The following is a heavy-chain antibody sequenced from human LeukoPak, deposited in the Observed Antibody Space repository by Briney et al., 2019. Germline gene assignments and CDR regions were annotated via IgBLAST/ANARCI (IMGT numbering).Heavy chain of an antibody. CDR2: IYTSGTS. J-gene: IGHJ6*02. CDR1: GASIGLYY. V-gene: IGHV4-4*07. D-gene: IGHD6-19*01. Sequence: SETLSLTCTVSGASIGLYYWSWIRQPAGKGLEWIGRIYTSGTSNYSPSLKSRVTMSLDLSKNQLSLKLNSVTAADTAVYYCARDRAVPHYYYGMDVWGQGTPVTVSS. CDR3: ARDRAVPHYYYGMDV.